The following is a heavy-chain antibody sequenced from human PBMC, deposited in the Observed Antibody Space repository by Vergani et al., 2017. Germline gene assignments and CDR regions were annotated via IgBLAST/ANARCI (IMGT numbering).Heavy chain of an antibody. D-gene: IGHD2-15*01. Sequence: QVLLTQSGAEVKKPGSSVKVSCKASGGSLSTYAFVWVRLAPAQGLEWMGGFFPVFGTLTYAEKFQGRGTIDADESTSTTSMTVSSLKSEDTAVYFCASVLQDDVAHGVSCNYYGLDVWGQGTTVTVSS. CDR3: ASVLQDDVAHGVSCNYYGLDV. J-gene: IGHJ6*02. CDR1: GGSLSTYA. V-gene: IGHV1-69*12. CDR2: FFPVFGTL.